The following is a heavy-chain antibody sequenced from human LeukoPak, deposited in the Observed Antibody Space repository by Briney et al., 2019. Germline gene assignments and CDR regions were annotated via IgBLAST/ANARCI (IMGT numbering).Heavy chain of an antibody. CDR3: ARSKGGIVGATHYYYYYMDV. D-gene: IGHD1-26*01. J-gene: IGHJ6*03. V-gene: IGHV4-34*01. CDR2: INHSGST. CDR1: GGSFSGYY. Sequence: SETLSLTCAVYGGSFSGYYWSWIRQPPGKGLEWIGEINHSGSTYYNPSLKSRVTISVDTSKNQFSLKLSSVTAADTAVYYCARSKGGIVGATHYYYYYMDVWGKGTTVTVSS.